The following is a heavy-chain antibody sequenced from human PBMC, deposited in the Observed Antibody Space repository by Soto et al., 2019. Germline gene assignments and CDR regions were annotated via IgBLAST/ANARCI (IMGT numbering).Heavy chain of an antibody. CDR3: AKDMDITMVRGVIGY. CDR1: GFTFDDYA. D-gene: IGHD3-10*01. J-gene: IGHJ4*02. Sequence: GWSLRLSCAASGFTFDDYAMHWVRQAPGKGLEWVSGISWNSGSIGYADSVKGRFTISRDNAKNSLYLQMNSLRAEDTALYYCAKDMDITMVRGVIGYWGQGTLVTVSS. CDR2: ISWNSGSI. V-gene: IGHV3-9*01.